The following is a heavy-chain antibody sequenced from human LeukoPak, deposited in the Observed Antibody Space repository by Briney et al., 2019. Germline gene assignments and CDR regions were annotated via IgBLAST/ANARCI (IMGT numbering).Heavy chain of an antibody. V-gene: IGHV4-61*02. CDR3: ARAGSWNLFYYYYMDV. CDR2: IYTSGST. Sequence: PSETLSLTCTVSGGSISSGSYYWSWIRQPAGKGLEWIGRIYTSGSTNYNPSLKSRVTISVDTSKNQFSLKLSSVTAADTAVYYCARAGSWNLFYYYYMDVWGKGTTVTVSS. D-gene: IGHD1-7*01. J-gene: IGHJ6*03. CDR1: GGSISSGSYY.